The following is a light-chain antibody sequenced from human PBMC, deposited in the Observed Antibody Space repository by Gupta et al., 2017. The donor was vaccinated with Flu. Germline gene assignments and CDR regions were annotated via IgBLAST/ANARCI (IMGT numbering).Light chain of an antibody. J-gene: IGKJ2*01. CDR2: LGS. CDR1: QSLLHNNGYNY. CDR3: MQALQTPYT. Sequence: DIVMTQSPLSLPVTPGEPASIPCRPSQSLLHNNGYNYLDWYLQKPGQSPQLLIYLGSHRASGVPDRFSGSESGTDFTLKISRVEAEDVGVYYCMQALQTPYTFGQGTKLEIK. V-gene: IGKV2-28*01.